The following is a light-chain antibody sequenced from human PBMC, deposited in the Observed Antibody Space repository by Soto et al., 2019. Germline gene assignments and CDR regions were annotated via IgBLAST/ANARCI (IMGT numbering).Light chain of an antibody. V-gene: IGKV3-15*01. Sequence: EKILTQSPATLSVSPGERVTLSCRASHNISSNLAWYQQKPGQAPRLIIYGASTRATGIPARFSGSGSETEFTLTISSLQSEDIALYYCQQYNKWPPWTFGQGTRVEI. J-gene: IGKJ1*01. CDR2: GAS. CDR1: HNISSN. CDR3: QQYNKWPPWT.